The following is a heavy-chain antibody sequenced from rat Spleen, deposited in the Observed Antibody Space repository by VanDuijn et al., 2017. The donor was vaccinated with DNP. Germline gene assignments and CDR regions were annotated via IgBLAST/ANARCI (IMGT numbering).Heavy chain of an antibody. J-gene: IGHJ1*01. V-gene: IGHV5S13*01. CDR3: ARGSTSIYWYFDF. CDR1: GFIFNDYG. CDR2: ISTGVGTL. D-gene: IGHD3-1*01. Sequence: EVQLVESGGGLVQPGRSLKLSCAASGFIFNDYGMAWVRQTPKKGLEWVATISTGVGTLYYPDSMKGRFTISRDDAKSSLYLQMNSLKSEDTATYYCARGSTSIYWYFDFWGPGTMVTVSS.